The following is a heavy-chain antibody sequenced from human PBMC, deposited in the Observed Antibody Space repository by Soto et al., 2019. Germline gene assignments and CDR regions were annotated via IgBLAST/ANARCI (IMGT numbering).Heavy chain of an antibody. CDR1: GGSISNPIYY. J-gene: IGHJ5*01. Sequence: QLQLQESGPGLVKPSETLSLTCSVSGGSISNPIYYWAWIRQPPGKGLEWIGSIFYSGSAYYNPSLESRLTMSVDTSQNQFALKLPSVTAADTAVYYCAGRTSLTIVVIFSGGLSGYNRVDPWGRGTLVTVSS. V-gene: IGHV4-39*01. D-gene: IGHD2-15*01. CDR3: AGRTSLTIVVIFSGGLSGYNRVDP. CDR2: IFYSGSA.